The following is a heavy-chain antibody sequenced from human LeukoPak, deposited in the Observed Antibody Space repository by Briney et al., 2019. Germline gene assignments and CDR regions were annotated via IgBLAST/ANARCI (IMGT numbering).Heavy chain of an antibody. CDR1: GFTFSSYA. Sequence: PGGSLRLSCAASGFTFSSYAMHWVRQTPGKVLEWVAVISYDGSNKYYADSVKGRFTISRDNSKNTLYLQMNSLRAEDTAVYYCARGLNYYDSSGYYRNYGFDWFDPWGQGTLVTVSS. D-gene: IGHD3-22*01. V-gene: IGHV3-30*04. J-gene: IGHJ5*02. CDR2: ISYDGSNK. CDR3: ARGLNYYDSSGYYRNYGFDWFDP.